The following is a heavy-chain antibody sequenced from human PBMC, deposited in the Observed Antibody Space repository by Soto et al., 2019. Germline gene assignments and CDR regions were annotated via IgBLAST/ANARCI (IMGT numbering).Heavy chain of an antibody. D-gene: IGHD6-13*01. CDR3: ARDSGPYSSSL. V-gene: IGHV5-10-1*01. J-gene: IGHJ4*02. CDR1: GERFTSYR. Sequence: PGESLKISCKGSGERFTSYRISWVRQMPGKGLEWMGRIDPSDSYTNYSPSFQGHVTISADKSISTAYLQWSSLNAADTAIYYCARDSGPYSSSLWGQGNLVTVSS. CDR2: IDPSDSYT.